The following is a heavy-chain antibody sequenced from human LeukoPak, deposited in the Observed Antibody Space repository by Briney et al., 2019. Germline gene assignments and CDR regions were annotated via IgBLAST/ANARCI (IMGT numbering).Heavy chain of an antibody. CDR1: GGSISSYS. Sequence: PSETLSLTCTVSGGSISSYSWGWIRQPAGKGLEWIGRIYTSGSTNYNPSLKSRVTMSVDTSKNQFSLKLSSVTAADTAVYYCARDRRRFGMDVWGQGTTVTVSS. CDR2: IYTSGST. CDR3: ARDRRRFGMDV. D-gene: IGHD3-16*01. J-gene: IGHJ6*02. V-gene: IGHV4-4*07.